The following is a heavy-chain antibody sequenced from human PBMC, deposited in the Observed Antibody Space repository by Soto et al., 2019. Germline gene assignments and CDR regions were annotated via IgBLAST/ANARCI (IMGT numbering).Heavy chain of an antibody. CDR1: GGSISSYY. CDR2: IYYSGST. V-gene: IGHV4-59*01. D-gene: IGHD3-22*01. Sequence: SETLSLTCTVSGGSISSYYWSWIRQPPGKGLEWIGYIYYSGSTNYNPSLKSRVTISVDTSKNQFSLKLSSVTAADTAVYYCARDLTYFYCCSGYDDAYAFWGQGTIV. J-gene: IGHJ3*01. CDR3: ARDLTYFYCCSGYDDAYAF.